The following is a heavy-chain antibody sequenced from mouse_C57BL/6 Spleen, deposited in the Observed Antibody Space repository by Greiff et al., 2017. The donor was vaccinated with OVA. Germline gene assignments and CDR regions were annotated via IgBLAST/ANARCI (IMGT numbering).Heavy chain of an antibody. V-gene: IGHV1-5*01. Sequence: VQLQQSGTVLARPGASVKMSCKTSGYTFTSYWMHWVKQRPGQGLEWIGAIYPGNSDTSYNQKFKGKATLPAVTSASTAYMELSSLTNEDSAVYYCTRRDNMCNYDWFSYWGQGTLVTVSS. CDR1: GYTFTSYW. D-gene: IGHD2-1*01. CDR3: TRRDNMCNYDWFSY. CDR2: IYPGNSDT. J-gene: IGHJ3*01.